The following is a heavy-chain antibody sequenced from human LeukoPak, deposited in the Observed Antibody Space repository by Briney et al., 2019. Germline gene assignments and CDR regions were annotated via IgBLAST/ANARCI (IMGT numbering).Heavy chain of an antibody. CDR3: TRDPVLNYYDFWSGTEGALDI. CDR1: GFTLGDYA. Sequence: GRSPRHSCTASGFTLGDYALSWVRQAPGKGVERGCFIRSEADGGTTEYAASVKGRFTISRDDSKSIAYLQMNSLKTEDTAVYYCTRDPVLNYYDFWSGTEGALDIWGQGTMVTVSS. V-gene: IGHV3-49*04. D-gene: IGHD3-3*01. CDR2: IRSEADGGTT. J-gene: IGHJ3*02.